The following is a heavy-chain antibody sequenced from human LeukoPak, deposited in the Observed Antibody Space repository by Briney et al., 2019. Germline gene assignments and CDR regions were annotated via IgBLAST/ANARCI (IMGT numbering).Heavy chain of an antibody. J-gene: IGHJ4*02. D-gene: IGHD5/OR15-5a*01. CDR2: INPVSGET. CDR1: GYTFTGHY. Sequence: ASVKVSCKASGYTFTGHYMNWVRQAPGQRLEWMGWINPVSGETHFAQKFQGRVTMTRDTSITTAYAELWGLRSDDTAVYFCARERDGNMVSPFDHWGQGTLVTVSS. CDR3: ARERDGNMVSPFDH. V-gene: IGHV1-2*02.